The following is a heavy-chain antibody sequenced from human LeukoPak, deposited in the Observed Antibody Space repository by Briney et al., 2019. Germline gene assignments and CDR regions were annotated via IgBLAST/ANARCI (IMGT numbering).Heavy chain of an antibody. J-gene: IGHJ4*02. D-gene: IGHD6-13*01. V-gene: IGHV3-74*01. CDR3: ASASSHRIAAGGDY. CDR2: INGDGGSR. Sequence: GGSLRLSCAASGFTFTTYWMHWVRQAPGKGLVWVSRINGDGGSRNYADSVKGRFTISRDNAKNTLYPQMNSLRAEDTAVYYCASASSHRIAAGGDYWGQGTLVTVSS. CDR1: GFTFTTYW.